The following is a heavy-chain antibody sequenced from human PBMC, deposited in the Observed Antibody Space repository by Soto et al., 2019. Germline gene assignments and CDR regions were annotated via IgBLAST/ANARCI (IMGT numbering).Heavy chain of an antibody. CDR1: GGSFSGYY. J-gene: IGHJ6*02. D-gene: IGHD3-3*01. Sequence: SETLSLTCAVYGGSFSGYYWSWIRQPPGKGLEWIGEINHSGSTNYNPSLKSRVTISVDTSKNQFSLKLSSVTAADTAVYYCARGRLSPFAFWSGYSGAPYYYYGMDVWGQGTTVTVSS. V-gene: IGHV4-34*01. CDR3: ARGRLSPFAFWSGYSGAPYYYYGMDV. CDR2: INHSGST.